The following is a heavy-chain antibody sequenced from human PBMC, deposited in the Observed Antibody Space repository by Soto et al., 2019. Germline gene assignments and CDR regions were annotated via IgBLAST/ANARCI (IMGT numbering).Heavy chain of an antibody. D-gene: IGHD3-9*01. Sequence: QLQLQESGPGLVKPSETLSLTCTVSGGSISSSSYYWGWIRQPPGKGLEWIGSIYYSGSTYYTPSLKSRVTISVDTSKNQFSLKLSSVTAADTAVYYCARLRGLRYFDWYFDLWGRGTLVTVSS. CDR1: GGSISSSSYY. J-gene: IGHJ2*01. CDR2: IYYSGST. V-gene: IGHV4-39*01. CDR3: ARLRGLRYFDWYFDL.